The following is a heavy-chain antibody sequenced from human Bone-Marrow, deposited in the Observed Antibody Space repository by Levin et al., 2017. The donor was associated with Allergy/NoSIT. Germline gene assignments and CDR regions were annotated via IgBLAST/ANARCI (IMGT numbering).Heavy chain of an antibody. CDR3: ARDNVVVESWAAFDI. V-gene: IGHV3-30-3*01. CDR1: GFTFRSYA. Sequence: LSLPCAASGFTFRSYAMHWVRQAPGKGLEWVAVISYDGSNKYYADSVKGRFTISRDNSKNTLYLQMNSLRAEDTAVYYCARDNVVVESWAAFDIWGQGTMVTVSS. CDR2: ISYDGSNK. D-gene: IGHD2-15*01. J-gene: IGHJ3*02.